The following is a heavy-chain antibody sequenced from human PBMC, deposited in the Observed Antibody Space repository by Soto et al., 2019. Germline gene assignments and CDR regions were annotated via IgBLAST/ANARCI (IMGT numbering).Heavy chain of an antibody. CDR1: GYTFTSYA. J-gene: IGHJ6*02. CDR2: INPNSGGT. Sequence: GASVKVSCKASGYTFTSYAMHWVRQAPGQRLEWMGWINPNSGGTNYAQKFQGWVTMTRDTSISTAYMELSRLRSDDTAVYYCARGSSAYDFWSGYYMDYYYYYCMDVWGQGTTVTVSS. CDR3: ARGSSAYDFWSGYYMDYYYYYCMDV. V-gene: IGHV1-2*04. D-gene: IGHD3-3*01.